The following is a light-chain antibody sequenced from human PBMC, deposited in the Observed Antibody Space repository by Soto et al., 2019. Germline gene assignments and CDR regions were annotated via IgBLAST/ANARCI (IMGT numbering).Light chain of an antibody. Sequence: DIQMTQSPSTLSASVGDRVIITCRASQSISSWLAWYQQKPGKAPKLLIYKSSSLESGLPSRFSGSGSGTEFTLTISSLQPDDFATYFCQQYNSYSSWTFGQGTKVEIK. CDR3: QQYNSYSSWT. J-gene: IGKJ1*01. CDR2: KSS. CDR1: QSISSW. V-gene: IGKV1-5*03.